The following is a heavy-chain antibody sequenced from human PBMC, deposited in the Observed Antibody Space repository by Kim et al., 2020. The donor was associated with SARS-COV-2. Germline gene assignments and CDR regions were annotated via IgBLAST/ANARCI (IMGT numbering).Heavy chain of an antibody. V-gene: IGHV3-23*01. Sequence: GGSLRLSCAASGFTFSSYAMSWVRQAPGKGLEWVSAISGSGGSTYYADSVKGRFTISRDNSKNTLYLQMNSLRAEDTAVYYCAKDAHMVRGVIGPFDYWGQGTLVTVSS. CDR3: AKDAHMVRGVIGPFDY. CDR2: ISGSGGST. D-gene: IGHD3-10*01. J-gene: IGHJ4*02. CDR1: GFTFSSYA.